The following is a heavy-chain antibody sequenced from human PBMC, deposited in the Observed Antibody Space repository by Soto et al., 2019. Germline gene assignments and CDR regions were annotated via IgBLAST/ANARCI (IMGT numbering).Heavy chain of an antibody. CDR2: IYWDDDK. CDR1: GFSLSTSGVG. J-gene: IGHJ4*02. Sequence: SGPTLVNPTPTLTLTCTFSGFSLSTSGVGVGWIRQPPGKALEWLALIYWDDDKRYSPPLKSRLTITKDTSENQVVLTMTNMDPVDTPKYYWAHRLAATGLLDYWGQGTLVSVSS. D-gene: IGHD6-13*01. CDR3: AHRLAATGLLDY. V-gene: IGHV2-5*02.